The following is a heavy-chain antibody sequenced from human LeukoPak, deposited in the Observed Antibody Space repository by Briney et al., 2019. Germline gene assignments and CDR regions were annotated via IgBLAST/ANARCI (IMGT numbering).Heavy chain of an antibody. D-gene: IGHD6-6*01. Sequence: PGGSLRLSCEASGFTFSDYFMSWVLQAPGRGLECISYIRRTGDTPFYADSVKGRFTLSSDNANNSLSLQIDSLRDEDTDDYYCARSSRRRSNFFDYWGPGTVVTVSS. CDR2: IRRTGDTP. CDR1: GFTFSDYF. J-gene: IGHJ4*02. V-gene: IGHV3-11*01. CDR3: ARSSRRRSNFFDY.